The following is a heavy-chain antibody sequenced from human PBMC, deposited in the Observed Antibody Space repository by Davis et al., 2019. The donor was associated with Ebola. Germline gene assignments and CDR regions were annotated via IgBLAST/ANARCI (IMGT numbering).Heavy chain of an antibody. D-gene: IGHD6-19*01. CDR3: ASQTSVDLFDY. CDR2: INHSGST. CDR1: GGSISSSNW. J-gene: IGHJ4*02. Sequence: MPSETLSLTCAVSGGSISSSNWWSWVRQPPGKGLEWIGEINHSGSTNYNPSLKSRVTISVDTSKNQFSLKLSSVTAADTAVYYCASQTSVDLFDYWGQGTLVAVSS. V-gene: IGHV4-4*02.